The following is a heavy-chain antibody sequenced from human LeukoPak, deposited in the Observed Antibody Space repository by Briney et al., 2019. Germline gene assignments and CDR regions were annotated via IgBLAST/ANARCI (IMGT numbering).Heavy chain of an antibody. D-gene: IGHD2-15*01. J-gene: IGHJ4*02. V-gene: IGHV3-7*01. CDR3: AKAPVTTCRGAFCYPFDY. CDR1: GFTFSSYW. CDR2: IKQDGSEK. Sequence: GGSLRLSCAASGFTFSSYWMSWVRQAPGKGLEWVANIKQDGSEKYYVDSVKGRFTISRDNAKNSLYLQMNSLRAEDTAVYYCAKAPVTTCRGAFCYPFDYWGLGTLVTVSS.